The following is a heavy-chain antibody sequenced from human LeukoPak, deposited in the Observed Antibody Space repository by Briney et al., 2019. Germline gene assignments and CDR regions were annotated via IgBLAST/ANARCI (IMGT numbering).Heavy chain of an antibody. CDR3: AREGGYSYGYSSNVVDY. CDR1: GGSISSGGYY. D-gene: IGHD5-18*01. CDR2: IYYSGST. Sequence: KPSQTLSLTCTVSGGSISSGGYYWSWIRQHPGKGLEWIGYIYYSGSTYYNPSLKSRVTISVDTSKNQFSLKLSSVTAADTAVYYCAREGGYSYGYSSNVVDYWGQGTLVTVSS. J-gene: IGHJ4*02. V-gene: IGHV4-31*03.